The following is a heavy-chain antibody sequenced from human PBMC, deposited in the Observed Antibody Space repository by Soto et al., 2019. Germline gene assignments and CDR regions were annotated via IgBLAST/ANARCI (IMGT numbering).Heavy chain of an antibody. D-gene: IGHD2-2*01. CDR2: INAGNGNT. CDR3: ARPRLVPAAANLYYYYYGMDV. J-gene: IGHJ6*02. CDR1: GYTFTSYA. V-gene: IGHV1-3*01. Sequence: QVPLVQSGAEVKKPGASVKVSCKASGYTFTSYAMHWVRQAPGQRLEWMGWINAGNGNTKYSQKFQGRVTITRDTSASTAYMELSSLRSEDTAVYYCARPRLVPAAANLYYYYYGMDVWGQGTTVTVSS.